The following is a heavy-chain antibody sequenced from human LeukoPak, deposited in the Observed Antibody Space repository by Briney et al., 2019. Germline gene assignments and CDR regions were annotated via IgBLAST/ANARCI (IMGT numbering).Heavy chain of an antibody. CDR1: GGSISSSSYY. J-gene: IGHJ4*02. D-gene: IGHD1-20*01. V-gene: IGHV4-39*01. Sequence: PSETLSLTCTVSGGSISSSSYYWGWIRQPPGTGLEWIGSIYYSGSTYYNPSLKSRVTISVDTSKNQFSLKLSSVTAADTAVYYCARGTYNWNCDYWGQGTLVTVSS. CDR3: ARGTYNWNCDY. CDR2: IYYSGST.